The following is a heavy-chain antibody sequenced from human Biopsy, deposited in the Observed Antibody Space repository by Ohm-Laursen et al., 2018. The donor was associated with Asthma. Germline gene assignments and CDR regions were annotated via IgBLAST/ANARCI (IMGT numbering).Heavy chain of an antibody. CDR3: ARETFHWNSGARWLDP. CDR2: IHNSGNT. Sequence: GTLSLTCTVSGGSISSDYWSWLRQSPGKGLEWIGYIHNSGNTNYNPSLKSRVTISLDTSKNHFSLRLSFVTAADTAVYFCARETFHWNSGARWLDPWGLGTLVTVSS. CDR1: GGSISSDY. D-gene: IGHD1-7*01. V-gene: IGHV4-59*01. J-gene: IGHJ5*02.